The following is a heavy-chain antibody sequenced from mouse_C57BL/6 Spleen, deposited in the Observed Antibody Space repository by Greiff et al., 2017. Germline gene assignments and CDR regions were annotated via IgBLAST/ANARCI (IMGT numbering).Heavy chain of an antibody. Sequence: QVQLQQSGAELVKPGASVKMSCKASGYTFTSYWITWVKQRPGQGLEWIGDIYPGSGSTNYNEKFKSKATLTVDTSSSTAYMQLSSLTSEDSAVXYGARRKGLSGYFDYWGQGTTLTVSS. D-gene: IGHD6-5*01. V-gene: IGHV1-55*01. CDR3: ARRKGLSGYFDY. CDR2: IYPGSGST. J-gene: IGHJ2*01. CDR1: GYTFTSYW.